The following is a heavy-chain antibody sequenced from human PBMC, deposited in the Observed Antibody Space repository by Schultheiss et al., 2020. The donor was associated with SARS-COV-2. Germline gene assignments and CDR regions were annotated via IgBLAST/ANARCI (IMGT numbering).Heavy chain of an antibody. CDR2: IFYSGST. CDR3: ARERKTYFDY. V-gene: IGHV4-59*01. J-gene: IGHJ4*02. Sequence: SETLSLTCTVSGGSISSYYWSWIRQPAGKGLEWIGFIFYSGSTNYNPSLKSRVTISVDTSKNQFSLRLNSVTTADTAVYYCARERKTYFDYWGQGTLVTVSS. CDR1: GGSISSYY.